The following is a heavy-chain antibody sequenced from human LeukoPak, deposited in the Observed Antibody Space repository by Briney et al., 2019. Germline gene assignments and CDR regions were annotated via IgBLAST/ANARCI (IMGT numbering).Heavy chain of an antibody. D-gene: IGHD1-26*01. CDR3: ARDGSYFSVRWFDP. CDR2: IRSSGSTI. V-gene: IGHV3-11*01. CDR1: GFTFSDYY. Sequence: PGGSLRLSCAASGFTFSDYYMSWIRQAPGKGLEWVSYIRSSGSTIYYADSVKGRFTISRDNAKNSLYLQMNSLRAEDTAVYYCARDGSYFSVRWFDPWGQGTLVTVSS. J-gene: IGHJ5*02.